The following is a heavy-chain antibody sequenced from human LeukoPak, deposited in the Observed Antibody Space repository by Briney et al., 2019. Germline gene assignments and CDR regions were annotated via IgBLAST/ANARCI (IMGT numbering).Heavy chain of an antibody. CDR1: GGTFSSYA. CDR3: ARGSHYYDSSGYPYYYYYYMDV. D-gene: IGHD3-22*01. J-gene: IGHJ6*03. CDR2: IIPIFGTA. Sequence: SVKVSCKASGGTFSSYAISWVRQAPGQGLEWMGGIIPIFGTANYAEKFQGSVTITADESTSTAYMELSSPRSEDTAVYYCARGSHYYDSSGYPYYYYYYMDVWGKGTTVTVSS. V-gene: IGHV1-69*01.